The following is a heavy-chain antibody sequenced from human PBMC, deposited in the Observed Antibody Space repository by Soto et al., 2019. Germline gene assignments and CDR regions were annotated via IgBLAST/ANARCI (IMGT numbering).Heavy chain of an antibody. CDR3: AHSHFEILTGPFDS. CDR1: GFSLTNTGVT. J-gene: IGHJ5*01. CDR2: VYWHDDK. D-gene: IGHD3-9*01. Sequence: SGPTLVNPTQTLTLTCTFSGFSLTNTGVTVGCIRQPPGKALEWLALVYWHDDKRYNPSLRNRLTIAKGTSKNRVVLTLANVGPVDTATYYCAHSHFEILTGPFDSWGRGTLVTVSS. V-gene: IGHV2-5*01.